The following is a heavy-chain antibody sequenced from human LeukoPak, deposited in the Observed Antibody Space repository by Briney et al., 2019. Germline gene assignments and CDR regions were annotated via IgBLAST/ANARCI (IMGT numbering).Heavy chain of an antibody. CDR1: GGTFSSYA. V-gene: IGHV1-69*04. J-gene: IGHJ6*02. CDR2: IIPILGIA. Sequence: ASVKVSCKASGGTFSSYAISWVRQAPGQGLEWMGRIIPILGIANYAQKFQGRVTITADKSTSTAYTELSSLRSEDTAVYYCARDRYYYDGSGYLDYYGMDVWGQGTTVTVSS. CDR3: ARDRYYYDGSGYLDYYGMDV. D-gene: IGHD3-22*01.